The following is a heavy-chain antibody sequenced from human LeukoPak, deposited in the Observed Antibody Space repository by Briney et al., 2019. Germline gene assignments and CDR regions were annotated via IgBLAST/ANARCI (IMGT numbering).Heavy chain of an antibody. CDR3: AKGSTNARPYYFDY. CDR1: GFTFSSYA. D-gene: IGHD2-8*01. J-gene: IGHJ4*02. V-gene: IGHV3-23*01. Sequence: GGSLRLSCAASGFTFSSYAMSWVRQAPGKGLEWVSATTGSSDSTYYADSVKGRFTISRDNSKNTLYLQMNSLRAEDTAVYYCAKGSTNARPYYFDYWGQGTLVIVSS. CDR2: TTGSSDST.